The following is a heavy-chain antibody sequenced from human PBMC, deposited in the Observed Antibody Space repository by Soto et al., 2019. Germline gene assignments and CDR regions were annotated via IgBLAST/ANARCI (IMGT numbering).Heavy chain of an antibody. CDR3: AYYCSSTSCYLRDAAS. CDR1: GFTFSSYA. D-gene: IGHD2-2*01. CDR2: ISGSGGST. Sequence: EVQLLESGGGLVQPGGSLRLSCAASGFTFSSYAMSWVRQAPGKGLEWVSAISGSGGSTYYADSVKGRFTISRDNSKNTLYLQMNSLRAEDTAVYYCAYYCSSTSCYLRDAASWGQGTLVTVSS. J-gene: IGHJ4*02. V-gene: IGHV3-23*01.